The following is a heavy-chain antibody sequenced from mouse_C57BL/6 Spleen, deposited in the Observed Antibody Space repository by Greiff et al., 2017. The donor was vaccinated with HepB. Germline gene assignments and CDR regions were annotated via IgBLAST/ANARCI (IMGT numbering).Heavy chain of an antibody. CDR1: GFTFSSYA. Sequence: EVKLVESGGGLVKPGGSLKLSCAASGFTFSSYAMSWVRQTPEKGLEWVATISDGGSYTYYPDNVKGRFTISKDNAKNNLYLQMSHLKSEDTAMYYCARDRRGSSLAWFAYWGQGTLVTVSA. CDR2: ISDGGSYT. D-gene: IGHD1-1*01. CDR3: ARDRRGSSLAWFAY. V-gene: IGHV5-4*01. J-gene: IGHJ3*01.